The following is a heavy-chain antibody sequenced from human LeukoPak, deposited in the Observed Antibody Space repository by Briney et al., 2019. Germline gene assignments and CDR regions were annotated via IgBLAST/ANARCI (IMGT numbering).Heavy chain of an antibody. CDR1: GYTFTVYY. J-gene: IGHJ5*02. Sequence: GASVNVSCKASGYTFTVYYMQWVRQAPGQGLEGMGWINTNRGGTNYAQKFQGRVTMTRDTSISTAYMELSRLRSADTAVYYCARDRVVTAIRNNWFDPWGQGTLVTVSS. CDR3: ARDRVVTAIRNNWFDP. D-gene: IGHD2-21*02. CDR2: INTNRGGT. V-gene: IGHV1-2*02.